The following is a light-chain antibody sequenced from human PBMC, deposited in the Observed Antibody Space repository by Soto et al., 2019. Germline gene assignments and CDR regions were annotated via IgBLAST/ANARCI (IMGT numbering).Light chain of an antibody. CDR2: GTS. J-gene: IGKJ1*01. CDR3: QQYGSSPRT. CDR1: QSVNSGD. Sequence: EIVLTQSPGTPSLSPGERATLSCRASQSVNSGDLAWYQHKPGQAPRLLLYGTSNRATGVPDRFSGSGSGTDFTLTISRLEPEDFAVYYCQQYGSSPRTFGQGTKVDIK. V-gene: IGKV3-20*01.